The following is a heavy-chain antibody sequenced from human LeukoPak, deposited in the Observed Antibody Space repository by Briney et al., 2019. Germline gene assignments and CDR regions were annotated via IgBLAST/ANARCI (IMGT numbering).Heavy chain of an antibody. V-gene: IGHV4-39*07. CDR3: ARETDSGSYYGLDY. D-gene: IGHD1-26*01. CDR1: GGSISSSSYY. J-gene: IGHJ4*02. Sequence: SETLSLTCTVPGGSISSSSYYWGWIRQPPGKGLEWIGSIYYSGSTYYNPSLKSRVTISVDTSKNQFSLKLSSVTAADTAVYYCARETDSGSYYGLDYWGQGTLVTVSS. CDR2: IYYSGST.